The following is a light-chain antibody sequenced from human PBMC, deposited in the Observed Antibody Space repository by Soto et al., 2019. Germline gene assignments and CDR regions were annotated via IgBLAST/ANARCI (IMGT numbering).Light chain of an antibody. Sequence: EIVMTQSPATLSVSPGERATLSCRASQSVDSNLAWYQQKPGQVPRLLIYGASTRATGIPGRFSGSGSGRYITLTISSLQSEDFAVYYCQQYNSWPWTFGQGTKVEIK. CDR2: GAS. J-gene: IGKJ1*01. CDR3: QQYNSWPWT. CDR1: QSVDSN. V-gene: IGKV3-15*01.